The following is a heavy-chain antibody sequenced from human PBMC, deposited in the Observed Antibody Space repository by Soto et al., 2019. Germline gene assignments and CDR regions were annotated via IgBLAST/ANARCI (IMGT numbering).Heavy chain of an antibody. CDR2: ISAYNGNT. CDR1: GYTFTSYG. V-gene: IGHV1-18*01. CDR3: VRTPYYYDSSGYYHY. Sequence: QVQLVQSGAEVKKPGASVKVSCKASGYTFTSYGISWMRQAPGQGLDWMGWISAYNGNTNYSQKLQGRVTITTDTSTCTAYMDLRSLRSDDTAVYYCVRTPYYYDSSGYYHYWCQGTLVTVSS. D-gene: IGHD3-22*01. J-gene: IGHJ4*02.